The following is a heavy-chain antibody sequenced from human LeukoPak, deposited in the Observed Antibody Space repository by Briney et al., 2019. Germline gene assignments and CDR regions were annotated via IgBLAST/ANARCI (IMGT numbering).Heavy chain of an antibody. CDR2: IYSGGST. D-gene: IGHD3-9*01. Sequence: GGSLRLSCAASGFTVSSNYMSWVRQAPGKGLEWVSIIYSGGSTLYADSVKGRFTISRDNSKNTLYLQMSSLRAEDTAVYYCAKGGGFDWLNYYYMDVWGKGTTVIISS. V-gene: IGHV3-53*01. CDR3: AKGGGFDWLNYYYMDV. J-gene: IGHJ6*03. CDR1: GFTVSSNY.